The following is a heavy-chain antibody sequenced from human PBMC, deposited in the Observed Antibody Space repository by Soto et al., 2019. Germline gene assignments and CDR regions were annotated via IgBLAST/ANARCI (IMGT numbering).Heavy chain of an antibody. CDR2: ISYDGSRI. CDR1: GLPFNYST. V-gene: IGHV3-30*09. D-gene: IGHD3-10*01. CDR3: AKYHYGSESYFDH. J-gene: IGHJ4*02. Sequence: QVHLVESGGGVVQPGTSLTLSCAASGLPFNYSTIHWVSQAPGKGLEWVGVISYDGSRIYYGDSMKGRFAISRDNSQNTVYLQMNSLRVEDTAVYFCAKYHYGSESYFDHWGQGALVTVSS.